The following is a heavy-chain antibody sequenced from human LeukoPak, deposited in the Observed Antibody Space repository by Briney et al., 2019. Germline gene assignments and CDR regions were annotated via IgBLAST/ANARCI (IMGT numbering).Heavy chain of an antibody. V-gene: IGHV3-23*01. Sequence: GGSLRLSCAASGFTFSMYSMAWVRQAPGKGLEWVSVINDRGGYIQDADSVRGRFTISRDNYQNTLFLQMSSLRAEDAAVYYCVKERDRGIEVADDFDYWGQGTLVTVSS. CDR1: GFTFSMYS. D-gene: IGHD6-19*01. CDR3: VKERDRGIEVADDFDY. J-gene: IGHJ4*02. CDR2: INDRGGYI.